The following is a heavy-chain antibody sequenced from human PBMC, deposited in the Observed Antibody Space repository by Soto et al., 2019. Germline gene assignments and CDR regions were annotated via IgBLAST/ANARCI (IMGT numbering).Heavy chain of an antibody. J-gene: IGHJ6*03. Sequence: PSETLSLTCAVYGGSFSGYYWSWIRQPPGKGLEWIGEINHSGSTNYNPSLKSRVTISVDTSKNQFSLKLSSVTAADTAVYYCGRQPFVVVRFYYSYIDVWGKGTTVTISS. D-gene: IGHD2-15*01. CDR1: GGSFSGYY. CDR3: GRQPFVVVRFYYSYIDV. V-gene: IGHV4-34*01. CDR2: INHSGST.